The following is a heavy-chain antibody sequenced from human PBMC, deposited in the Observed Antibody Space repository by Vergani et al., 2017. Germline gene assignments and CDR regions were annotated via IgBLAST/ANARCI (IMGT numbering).Heavy chain of an antibody. CDR2: IFSNDEK. J-gene: IGHJ5*02. D-gene: IGHD6-13*01. Sequence: QVTLKESGPVLVKPTETLTLTCTVSGFSLSNARMGVSWIRQPPGKALEWLAHIFSNDEKSYSTSLKSRHTISKDTSKSQVVLTMTNMDPVDTATYYCARGTEQQLLLYWFDPWGQGTLVTVSS. V-gene: IGHV2-26*01. CDR3: ARGTEQQLLLYWFDP. CDR1: GFSLSNARMG.